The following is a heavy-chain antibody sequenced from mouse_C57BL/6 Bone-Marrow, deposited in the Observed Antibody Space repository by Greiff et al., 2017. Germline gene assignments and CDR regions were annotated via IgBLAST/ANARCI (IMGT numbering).Heavy chain of an antibody. J-gene: IGHJ1*03. V-gene: IGHV3-6*01. Sequence: EVKLMESGPGLVKPSQSLSLTCSVTGYSITSGYYWNWIRQFPGNKLEWMGYISYDGSNNYNPSLKNRISITRDTSKNQFFLKLNSVTTEDTATYYCARGGVFYWYFDVWGTGTTVTVSS. CDR2: ISYDGSN. CDR1: GYSITSGYY. CDR3: ARGGVFYWYFDV.